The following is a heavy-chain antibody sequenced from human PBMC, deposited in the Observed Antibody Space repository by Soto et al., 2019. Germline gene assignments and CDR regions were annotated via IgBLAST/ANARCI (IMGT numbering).Heavy chain of an antibody. Sequence: QVHLVESGGGVVQPGRSLRLSCAASGFSFNMYGMHWVRQAPGKGLEGVAVVSYEGSSKYYVDSVKGRFTISRDNTRNTLYLQMNNLKTKDTAVYYCAKDVIQISGVPTLDVWGQGTTVTVSS. CDR1: GFSFNMYG. J-gene: IGHJ6*02. CDR3: AKDVIQISGVPTLDV. V-gene: IGHV3-30*18. D-gene: IGHD5-18*01. CDR2: VSYEGSSK.